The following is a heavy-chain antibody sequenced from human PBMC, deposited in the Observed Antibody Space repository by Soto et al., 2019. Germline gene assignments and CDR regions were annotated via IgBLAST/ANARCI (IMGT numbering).Heavy chain of an antibody. CDR1: GGTFSSYA. J-gene: IGHJ4*02. D-gene: IGHD2-15*01. CDR2: IIPTFGTA. Sequence: QVQLVQSGAEVKKPGSSVKVSCKASGGTFSSYAISWVRQAPGQGLEWMGGIIPTFGTANYAQKFQGRVTITADESTSTAYMELSRLRSEDTAVYYCATGARYCSGGSCHPDYWGQGTLVTVSS. CDR3: ATGARYCSGGSCHPDY. V-gene: IGHV1-69*01.